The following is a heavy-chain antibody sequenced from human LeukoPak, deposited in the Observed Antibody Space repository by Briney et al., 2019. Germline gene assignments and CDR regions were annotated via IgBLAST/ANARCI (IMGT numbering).Heavy chain of an antibody. D-gene: IGHD3-10*01. CDR1: GGTFSSYD. CDR2: IIPIFGTA. CDR3: ATRTYYYGSGSRNWFDP. V-gene: IGHV1-69*06. J-gene: IGHJ5*02. Sequence: GASVKVSCKASGGTFSSYDISWVRQAPGQGLEWMGGIIPIFGTANYAQKFQGRVTITADKSTSTAYMELSSLRSEDTAVYYCATRTYYYGSGSRNWFDPWGQGTLVTVSS.